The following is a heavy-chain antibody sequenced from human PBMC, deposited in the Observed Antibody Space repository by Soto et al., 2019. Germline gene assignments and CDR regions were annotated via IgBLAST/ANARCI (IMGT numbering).Heavy chain of an antibody. CDR3: ATTKTLVPTATDH. V-gene: IGHV3-73*01. D-gene: IGHD2-2*01. CDR2: IKNKANNYAT. Sequence: GGSLRLSCAASGFIFSDSAVHWVRQASGKGLEWVGRIKNKANNYATSYTASVRGRFTISRDDSKNTAFLQMDSLESEDTAVYYCATTKTLVPTATDHWGQGSLVTVSS. J-gene: IGHJ4*02. CDR1: GFIFSDSA.